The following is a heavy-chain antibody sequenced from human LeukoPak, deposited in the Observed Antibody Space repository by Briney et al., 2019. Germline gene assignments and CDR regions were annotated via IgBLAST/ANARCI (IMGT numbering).Heavy chain of an antibody. D-gene: IGHD3-10*01. CDR1: GFVFSNAW. CDR2: IKSKTDGGTT. Sequence: GGCRGRSWVALGFVFSNAWMSWVRQAPGKGLEWVGRIKSKTDGGTTDYAAPVKGRFTISRDDSKNTLYLQMNSLKTEDTAVYYCTTGITMVRGVPGVYFDYWGQGTLVTVSS. CDR3: TTGITMVRGVPGVYFDY. J-gene: IGHJ4*02. V-gene: IGHV3-15*01.